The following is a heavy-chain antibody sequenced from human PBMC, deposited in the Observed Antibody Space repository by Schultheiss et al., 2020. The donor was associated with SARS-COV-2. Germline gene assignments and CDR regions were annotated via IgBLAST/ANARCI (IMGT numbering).Heavy chain of an antibody. V-gene: IGHV4-30-4*08. CDR1: GDSISTGGYY. Sequence: SQTLSLTCTVSGDSISTGGYYWSWIRQRPGKGLEWIGYIYSSGRTYYNPSLKSRVTISVDTSESQFSLRLSSVTAADTAIYYCARADMDTAMVTFDFWGQGALVTVSS. D-gene: IGHD5-18*01. J-gene: IGHJ4*02. CDR2: IYSSGRT. CDR3: ARADMDTAMVTFDF.